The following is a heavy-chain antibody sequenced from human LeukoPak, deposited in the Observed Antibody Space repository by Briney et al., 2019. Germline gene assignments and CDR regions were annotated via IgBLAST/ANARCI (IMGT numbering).Heavy chain of an antibody. J-gene: IGHJ5*02. CDR2: ISGSGGST. D-gene: IGHD2-8*02. CDR1: GFTFSSYA. V-gene: IGHV3-23*01. CDR3: ARGGVLFGLDP. Sequence: PGGSLRLSCAASGFTFSSYAMSWVRQAPGKGLEWVSAISGSGGSTYYADSVKGRFTISRDNAANILYLQMNSLRADDTAVYYCARGGVLFGLDPWGRGTLVTVSS.